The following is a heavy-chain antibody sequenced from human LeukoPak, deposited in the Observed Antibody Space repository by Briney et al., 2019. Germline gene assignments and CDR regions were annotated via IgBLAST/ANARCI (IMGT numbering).Heavy chain of an antibody. CDR2: ISAYNGNT. D-gene: IGHD6-6*01. Sequence: GASVKVSCKASGYTFTSYGISWVRQAPGQGLEWMGWISAYNGNTNYAQKLQGRVTMTTDTSTSTAYMELRSLRSDDTAVYYCARDTHSSSAPVAFDIWGQGTMVTVSS. CDR1: GYTFTSYG. J-gene: IGHJ3*02. CDR3: ARDTHSSSAPVAFDI. V-gene: IGHV1-18*01.